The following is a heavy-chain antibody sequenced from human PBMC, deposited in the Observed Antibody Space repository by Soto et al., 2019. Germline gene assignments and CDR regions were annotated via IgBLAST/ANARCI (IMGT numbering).Heavy chain of an antibody. V-gene: IGHV3-15*02. CDR2: IKSWTDGGRV. Sequence: EVPLVESGGALVKPGNSLPLSWEASGFPFNVAWWTWFRQVPGRGRDGVGGIKSWTDGGRVDTAAPVKGRFTISRDDSKNTFYLQMNSLKSEDTAVYYCTTWRREKSCTSVSCYGDGAYWGQGTLVTVSS. CDR1: GFPFNVAW. J-gene: IGHJ4*02. D-gene: IGHD2-2*01. CDR3: TTWRREKSCTSVSCYGDGAY.